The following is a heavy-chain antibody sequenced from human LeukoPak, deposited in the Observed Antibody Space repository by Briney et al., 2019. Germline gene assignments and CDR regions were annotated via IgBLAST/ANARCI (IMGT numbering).Heavy chain of an antibody. D-gene: IGHD3-3*01. CDR1: GYTFTGYY. CDR2: INPNSGGT. CDR3: ARVGYDFWSGYFRGDHRGNWFDP. Sequence: GASVKVSCKASGYTFTGYYMHWVRQAPGHGLEWMGRINPNSGGTNYAQKFQGRVTMTRDTSISTAYLELSRLRSDDTAVYYCARVGYDFWSGYFRGDHRGNWFDPWGQGTLVTVSS. J-gene: IGHJ5*02. V-gene: IGHV1-2*06.